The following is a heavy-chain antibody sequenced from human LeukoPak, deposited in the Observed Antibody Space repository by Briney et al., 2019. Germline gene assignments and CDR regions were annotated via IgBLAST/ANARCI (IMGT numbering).Heavy chain of an antibody. CDR3: ARAPFPVDAFDI. V-gene: IGHV3-53*01. CDR1: GFTVSSNY. CDR2: IYSGGST. J-gene: IGHJ3*02. Sequence: GGSLRLSCAASGFTVSSNYMSWVRQAPGKGLEWVSVIYSGGSTYYADSVKGRFTISRDNSKNTLYLQMNSLRAEDTAVYYCARAPFPVDAFDIWGQGTLVTVSS.